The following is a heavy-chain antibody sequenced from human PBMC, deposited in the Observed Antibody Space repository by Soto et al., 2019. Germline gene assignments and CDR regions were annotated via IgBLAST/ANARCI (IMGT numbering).Heavy chain of an antibody. J-gene: IGHJ4*02. CDR3: VKAYSSSWYYFDY. CDR1: GFTFSSYA. CDR2: ISSNGGST. V-gene: IGHV3-64D*06. Sequence: GSLRLSCSASGFTFSSYAMHWVRQAPGKGLEYVSAISSNGGSTYYADSVKGRFTISRDNSKNTLYLQMSSLRAEDTAVYYCVKAYSSSWYYFDYWGQGTLVTVSS. D-gene: IGHD6-13*01.